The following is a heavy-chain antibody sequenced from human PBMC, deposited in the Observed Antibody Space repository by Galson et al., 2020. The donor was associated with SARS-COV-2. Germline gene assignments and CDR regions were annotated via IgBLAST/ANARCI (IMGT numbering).Heavy chain of an antibody. J-gene: IGHJ3*02. CDR1: GFTFSRYE. V-gene: IGHV3-48*03. CDR2: ISSSGSTI. D-gene: IGHD3-22*01. CDR3: AREEYDSSVYIDAFDI. Sequence: GGSLRLSCAASGFTFSRYEMKWVRQAPGKGLERVSYISSSGSTIYYADSVKGRFTISRDNAKNSLYLQMNSLRAEDTAVYYCAREEYDSSVYIDAFDIWGQGRMVTVSS.